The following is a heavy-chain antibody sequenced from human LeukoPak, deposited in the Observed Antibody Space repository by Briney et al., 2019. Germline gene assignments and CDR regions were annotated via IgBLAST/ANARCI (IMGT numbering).Heavy chain of an antibody. CDR2: IKQDGSEK. V-gene: IGHV3-7*01. Sequence: GGSLRLSCAASGFTFSSYWMSWVRQAPGKGLEWVANIKQDGSEKYYVDSVKGRFTISRDNAKNSLYLQMNSQRAEDTAVYYCARDLEDCSGGSCYSWFDPWGQGTLVTVSS. CDR1: GFTFSSYW. D-gene: IGHD2-15*01. CDR3: ARDLEDCSGGSCYSWFDP. J-gene: IGHJ5*02.